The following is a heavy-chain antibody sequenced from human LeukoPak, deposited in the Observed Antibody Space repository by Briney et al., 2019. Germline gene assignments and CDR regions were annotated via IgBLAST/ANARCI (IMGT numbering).Heavy chain of an antibody. CDR3: ARDVRASYGSGSYYSHNWFDP. V-gene: IGHV4-34*01. Sequence: SETLSLTCAVYGGSFSGYYRSWIRQSPGKGLEWIGEINHSGSTNYNPSLKSRVTISVDTSKNQFSLKLSSVTAADTAVYYCARDVRASYGSGSYYSHNWFDPWGQGTLVTVSS. CDR2: INHSGST. CDR1: GGSFSGYY. D-gene: IGHD3-10*01. J-gene: IGHJ5*02.